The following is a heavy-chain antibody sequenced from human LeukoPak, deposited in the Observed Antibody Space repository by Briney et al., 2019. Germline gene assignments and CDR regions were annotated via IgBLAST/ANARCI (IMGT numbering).Heavy chain of an antibody. CDR3: ARDGHTGATIFHWFDP. CDR1: GGTFSSYA. CDR2: IIPIFGTA. J-gene: IGHJ5*02. Sequence: SVKVSCKASGGTFSSYAISWVRQAPGQGLEWMGGIIPIFGTANHAQKFQGRVTITADESTSTAYMELTRLRPEDTAVYYCARDGHTGATIFHWFDPWGQGTLVTVSS. D-gene: IGHD3-9*01. V-gene: IGHV1-69*13.